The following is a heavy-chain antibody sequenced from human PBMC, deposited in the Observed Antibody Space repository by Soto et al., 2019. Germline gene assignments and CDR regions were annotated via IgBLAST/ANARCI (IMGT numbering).Heavy chain of an antibody. CDR2: ITDGGGDA. V-gene: IGHV3-23*01. D-gene: IGHD3-10*01. Sequence: GVSLRLSCVASGITFERRIMSFGPEAPGGGREWLSPITDGGGDAKYADCVRGRFAISRANSKKTLYLQVSSLPAEDSAIYYCARGSTDSYPGSRIFDFWGRGTLVTVSS. CDR1: GITFERRI. J-gene: IGHJ4*02. CDR3: ARGSTDSYPGSRIFDF.